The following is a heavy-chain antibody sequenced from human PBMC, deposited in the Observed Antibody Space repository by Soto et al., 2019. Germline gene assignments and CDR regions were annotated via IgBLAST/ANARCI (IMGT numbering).Heavy chain of an antibody. V-gene: IGHV1-2*04. J-gene: IGHJ6*03. CDR3: ARESGGATATLDYYYFYMDV. CDR2: INPNGGVT. D-gene: IGHD5-12*01. CDR1: GDSFNDYY. Sequence: QVQLVQSGAEVRKPGASVTVSCRSSGDSFNDYYIHWVRQAPGQGVEWMGWINPNGGVTKYAQKFQGWVSMTRDTSIRTVYMQLSRLRSDDTAVYHCARESGGATATLDYYYFYMDVWGTGTTVTVSS.